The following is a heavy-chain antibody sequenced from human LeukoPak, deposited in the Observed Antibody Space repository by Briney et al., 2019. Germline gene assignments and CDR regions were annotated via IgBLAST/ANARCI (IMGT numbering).Heavy chain of an antibody. CDR1: GGSFSTYA. Sequence: ASVKVSCEASGGSFSTYAVSWVRQAPGQGLEWMGRIYPMLGVDNYAQRFQGRVTITADKSTGTAYMELNSLTSEDTAVYYCAREGPGTSSPMAYWGQGTLVTVSS. CDR2: IYPMLGVD. CDR3: AREGPGTSSPMAY. D-gene: IGHD1-14*01. J-gene: IGHJ4*02. V-gene: IGHV1-69*04.